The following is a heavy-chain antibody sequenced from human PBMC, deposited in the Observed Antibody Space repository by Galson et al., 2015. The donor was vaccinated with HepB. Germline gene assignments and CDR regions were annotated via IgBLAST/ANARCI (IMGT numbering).Heavy chain of an antibody. Sequence: SLRLSCAASGFTFSSYGMHWVRQAPGKGLEWVAVISYGGSNKYYADSVKGRFTISRDNTKNSLYLQMNSLRAEDTAVYYCARDSHVGGSSSYSFGTFDIWGQGTLVIVSS. V-gene: IGHV3-30-3*01. J-gene: IGHJ3*02. CDR2: ISYGGSNK. CDR1: GFTFSSYG. D-gene: IGHD6-13*01. CDR3: ARDSHVGGSSSYSFGTFDI.